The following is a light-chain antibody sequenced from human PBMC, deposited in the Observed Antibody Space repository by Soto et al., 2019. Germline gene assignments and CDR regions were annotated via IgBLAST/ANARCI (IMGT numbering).Light chain of an antibody. CDR3: QQRVTWPGT. J-gene: IGKJ4*01. CDR1: QNINNY. Sequence: EIELTQSPATLSLSPGERATLSCRASQNINNYLAWYQQKPGQTPRLLIYDASTRATDIPARFSGSGSGTDFTLTISGLEPEDFAVYYCQQRVTWPGTFGGGTKVEFK. V-gene: IGKV3-11*01. CDR2: DAS.